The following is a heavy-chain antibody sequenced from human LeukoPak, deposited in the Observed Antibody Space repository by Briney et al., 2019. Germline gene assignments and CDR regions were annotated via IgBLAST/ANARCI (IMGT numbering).Heavy chain of an antibody. CDR2: IYTSGST. Sequence: PSETLSLTCTVSGGSISNYYWSWIRQPAGKGLEWIGRIYTSGSTNCIPSLKSRVTMSVETFKNQFSLKLSSVTAADTAVYYCARDEGIINMSGAFDIWGQGTMVTVSS. D-gene: IGHD3-3*02. CDR3: ARDEGIINMSGAFDI. CDR1: GGSISNYY. V-gene: IGHV4-4*07. J-gene: IGHJ3*02.